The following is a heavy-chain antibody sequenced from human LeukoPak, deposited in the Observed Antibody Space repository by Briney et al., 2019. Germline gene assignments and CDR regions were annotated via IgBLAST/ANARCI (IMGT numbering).Heavy chain of an antibody. J-gene: IGHJ5*02. CDR1: GYTFINYG. D-gene: IGHD1-1*01. CDR2: ISPYNGYT. V-gene: IGHV1-18*01. CDR3: ARDENWSWFDP. Sequence: ASVKVFCKASGYTFINYGVSWVRQAPGQGLEWLGGISPYNGYTIYAQKIQGRVTMTTDTSTSTAYMELRSLRFDDTAIYYCARDENWSWFDPWGQGTLVTVSS.